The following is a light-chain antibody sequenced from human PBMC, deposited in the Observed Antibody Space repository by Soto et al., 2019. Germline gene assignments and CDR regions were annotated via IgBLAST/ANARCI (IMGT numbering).Light chain of an antibody. CDR1: SSDFGLYKY. CDR2: DVS. V-gene: IGLV2-14*03. CDR3: MSPTSSVTWV. Sequence: QSALTQPASVSGSPGQSITISCTATSSDFGLYKYVSWYQQHPGKAPKLIIYDVSKRPSGVSGRFSGSKSGNTASLTISGLLAEDEADYYCMSPTSSVTWVFGGGTKLTVL. J-gene: IGLJ3*02.